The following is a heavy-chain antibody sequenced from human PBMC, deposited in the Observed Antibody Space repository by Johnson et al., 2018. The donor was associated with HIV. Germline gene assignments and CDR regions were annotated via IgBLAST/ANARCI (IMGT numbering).Heavy chain of an antibody. V-gene: IGHV3-30*02. CDR2: IRYDGSSK. Sequence: QVQLVESGGGVVQPGGSLRLSCAASGFTFNTYGMDWVRQAPGKGLEWVAFIRYDGSSKYYADSVKGRFIISRDNSKNTLYLQMNSLRAADTAVYYCARELVVITAEDAFDSWGQGTMVTVSS. J-gene: IGHJ3*02. CDR3: ARELVVITAEDAFDS. D-gene: IGHD2-21*01. CDR1: GFTFNTYG.